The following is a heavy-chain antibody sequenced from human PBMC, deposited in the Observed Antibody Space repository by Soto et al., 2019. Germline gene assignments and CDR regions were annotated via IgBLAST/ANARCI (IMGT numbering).Heavy chain of an antibody. Sequence: SETLSLTCTVSVGSISSYSWSWIRQPPGKGLEWIGYIYYSGGTTFNPSLKSRVTISVDTSKNQFSLKLNSVTAADTAVYYCARGRYYFDYWGQGTLVTVSS. CDR3: ARGRYYFDY. CDR2: IYYSGGT. V-gene: IGHV4-59*01. CDR1: VGSISSYS. J-gene: IGHJ4*02.